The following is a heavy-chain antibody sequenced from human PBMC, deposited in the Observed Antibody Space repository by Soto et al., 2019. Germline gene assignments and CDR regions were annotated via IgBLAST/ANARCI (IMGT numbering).Heavy chain of an antibody. CDR2: IIPIFGTA. J-gene: IGHJ6*02. CDR1: GGTFSSYA. D-gene: IGHD3-3*01. CDR3: ARPITMRFYYYYGMDV. Sequence: QVQLVQSGAEVKKPGSSVKVSCKASGGTFSSYAISWVRQAPGQGLEWMGGIIPIFGTANYAQKFQGRVTITADESPSTAYMELSSLRSEDTAVYYCARPITMRFYYYYGMDVWGQGTTVTVSS. V-gene: IGHV1-69*01.